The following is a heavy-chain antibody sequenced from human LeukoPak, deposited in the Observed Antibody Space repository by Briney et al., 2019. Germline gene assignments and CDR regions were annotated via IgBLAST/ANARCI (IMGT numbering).Heavy chain of an antibody. D-gene: IGHD6-6*01. CDR3: ARVSSSSTYYFDY. J-gene: IGHJ4*02. CDR1: GDSITSDNTH. Sequence: SGPTLVKPSQTLSLTCNVSGDSITSDNTHWNWIRQPAGKGLEWIGRIYSSGNTNYDPSFKSRVTISVDTSKNQFSLRLSSVTAADTAVYYCARVSSSSTYYFDYWGQGTLVTVSS. CDR2: IYSSGNT. V-gene: IGHV4-61*02.